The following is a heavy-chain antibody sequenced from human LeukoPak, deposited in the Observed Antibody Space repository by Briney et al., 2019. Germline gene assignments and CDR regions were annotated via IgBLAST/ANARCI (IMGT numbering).Heavy chain of an antibody. CDR3: ARVGHYYDSSGYPSPHNWFDP. J-gene: IGHJ5*02. Sequence: SVKVSCKASGYIFTDFYMHWVRQAPGQGLEWMGGIIPIFGTANYAQKFQGRVTITADESTSTAYMELSSLRSEDTAVYYCARVGHYYDSSGYPSPHNWFDPWGQGTLVTVSS. V-gene: IGHV1-69*13. CDR2: IIPIFGTA. D-gene: IGHD3-22*01. CDR1: GYIFTDFY.